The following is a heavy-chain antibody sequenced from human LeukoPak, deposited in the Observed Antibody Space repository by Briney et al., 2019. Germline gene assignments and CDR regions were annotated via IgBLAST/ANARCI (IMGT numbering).Heavy chain of an antibody. CDR1: GFTFSSYG. CDR2: ISSSSSTI. V-gene: IGHV3-48*01. Sequence: GRPLRLSCAASGFTFSSYGMHWVRQAPGKGLEWVSYISSSSSTIYYADSVKGRFTISRDNAKNSLYLQMNSLRAEDTAVYYCAREVFWSGYYNWFDPWGQGTLVTVSS. CDR3: AREVFWSGYYNWFDP. J-gene: IGHJ5*02. D-gene: IGHD3-3*01.